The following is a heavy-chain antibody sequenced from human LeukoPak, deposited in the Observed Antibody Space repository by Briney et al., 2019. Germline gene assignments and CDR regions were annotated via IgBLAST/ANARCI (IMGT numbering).Heavy chain of an antibody. CDR3: ARREMATELFDY. D-gene: IGHD5-24*01. CDR1: GYSFSSYW. J-gene: IGHJ4*02. V-gene: IGHV5-51*01. Sequence: GESLKISCKGSGYSFSSYWIGWVRQMPGKGLEWMGIIYPGDSDTRYRPSFQGQVTISADKSIATAYLQWSSLKASDTAMYYCARREMATELFDYWGQGTLVTVSS. CDR2: IYPGDSDT.